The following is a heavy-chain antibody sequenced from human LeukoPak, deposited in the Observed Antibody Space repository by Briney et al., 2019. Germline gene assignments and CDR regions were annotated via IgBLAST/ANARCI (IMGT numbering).Heavy chain of an antibody. CDR1: GFTFSSYS. CDR2: ISSSSSYI. Sequence: GGSLRLSCAASGFTFSSYSMNWVRQAPGKGLEWVSSISSSSSYIYCADSVKGRFTISRDNAKNSLYLQMNSLRAEDTAVYYCARTYYYDSSGSSDYWGQGTLVTVSS. V-gene: IGHV3-21*01. D-gene: IGHD3-22*01. J-gene: IGHJ4*02. CDR3: ARTYYYDSSGSSDY.